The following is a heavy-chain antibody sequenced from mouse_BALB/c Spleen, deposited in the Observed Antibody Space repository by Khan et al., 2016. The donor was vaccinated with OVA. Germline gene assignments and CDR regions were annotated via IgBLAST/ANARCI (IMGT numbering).Heavy chain of an antibody. D-gene: IGHD3-3*01. CDR3: ARNRDGGSYWYFDV. CDR2: MWIGGST. CDR1: GFSLSRYS. Sequence: QVQLKESGPGLVATSQSLSITCTVSGFSLSRYSVHWVRQPPGKGLEWLGIMWIGGSTDYNSALKSRLSISKDNSKSQVFLKMNSLQTDDTAMYYCARNRDGGSYWYFDVWGAGTTVTVSS. J-gene: IGHJ1*01. V-gene: IGHV2-6-4*01.